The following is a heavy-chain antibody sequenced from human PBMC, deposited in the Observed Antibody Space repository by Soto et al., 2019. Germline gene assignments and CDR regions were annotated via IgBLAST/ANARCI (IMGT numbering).Heavy chain of an antibody. D-gene: IGHD3-22*01. Sequence: ASVKLSCKASGYTFTSYGISWVRQAPGQGLEWMGWISAYNGNTNYAQKLQGRVTMTTDTSTSTAYMELRSLRSDDTAVYYCARGDRYYDSSGYYPGLYFDYWGQRTLVTVSS. V-gene: IGHV1-18*01. CDR1: GYTFTSYG. CDR2: ISAYNGNT. CDR3: ARGDRYYDSSGYYPGLYFDY. J-gene: IGHJ4*02.